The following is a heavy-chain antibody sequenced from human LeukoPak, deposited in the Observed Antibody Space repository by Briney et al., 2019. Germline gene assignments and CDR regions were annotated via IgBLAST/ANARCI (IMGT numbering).Heavy chain of an antibody. CDR1: GFAFSGSA. V-gene: IGHV3-73*01. CDR2: IRSKANSYAT. J-gene: IGHJ6*03. CDR3: TLYCSSTSCYVHMDV. D-gene: IGHD2-2*01. Sequence: GGSLRLSCAASGFAFSGSAMHWVRQASGKGLEWVGRIRSKANSYATAYAASVKGRFTISRDDSKNTAYLQMNSLKTEDTAVYYCTLYCSSTSCYVHMDVWGKGTTVTVSS.